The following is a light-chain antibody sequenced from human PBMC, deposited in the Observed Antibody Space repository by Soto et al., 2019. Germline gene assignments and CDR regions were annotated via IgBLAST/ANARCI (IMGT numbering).Light chain of an antibody. V-gene: IGKV1-39*01. CDR2: TAS. CDR1: QSISHF. J-gene: IGKJ2*01. Sequence: DLQMTQSPSSLSASVGDRVTITCRPSQSISHFLNWYQQKPGKAPKLLINTASSLQSGVPSRFSGSGSGTDFTLTISSLQPEDFPTYYCQQSYTPPHTFGQGTKLEIK. CDR3: QQSYTPPHT.